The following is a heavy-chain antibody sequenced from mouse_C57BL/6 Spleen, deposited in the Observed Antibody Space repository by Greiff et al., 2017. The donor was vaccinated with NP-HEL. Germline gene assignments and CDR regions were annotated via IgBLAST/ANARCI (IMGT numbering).Heavy chain of an antibody. D-gene: IGHD1-1*01. V-gene: IGHV1-82*01. Sequence: VMLQQSGPELVKPGASVKISCKASGYAFSSSWMNWVKQRPGKGLEWIGRIYPGDGDTNYNGKFKGKATLTADKSSSTAYMQLSSLTSEDSAVYFCARSITTVVAYYFDYWGQGTTLTVSS. CDR1: GYAFSSSW. CDR2: IYPGDGDT. J-gene: IGHJ2*01. CDR3: ARSITTVVAYYFDY.